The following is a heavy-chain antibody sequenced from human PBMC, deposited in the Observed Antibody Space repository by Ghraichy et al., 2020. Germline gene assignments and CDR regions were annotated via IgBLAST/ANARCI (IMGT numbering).Heavy chain of an antibody. CDR3: ARDSYYYDSSGYSAYYYYGMDV. V-gene: IGHV4-31*03. J-gene: IGHJ6*02. Sequence: SETLSLTCTVSGGSISSGGYYWSWIRQHPGKGLEWIGYIYYSGSTYYNPSLKSRVTISVDTSKNQFSLKLSSVNAADTAVYYCARDSYYYDSSGYSAYYYYGMDVWGQGTTVTVSS. D-gene: IGHD3-22*01. CDR2: IYYSGST. CDR1: GGSISSGGYY.